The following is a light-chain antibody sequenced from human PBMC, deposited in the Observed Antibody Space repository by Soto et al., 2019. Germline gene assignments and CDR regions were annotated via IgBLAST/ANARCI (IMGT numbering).Light chain of an antibody. CDR1: QDISNN. CDR3: LQHTYLWT. Sequence: DIHMTQSPSSLSASVGDSVTITCRASQDISNNLGWFQQKPGKAPKRLIYAASSLQSGVPSRFSGSGSGTEFTLTISSLQPEDFATYYCLQHTYLWTFGQGTKVEIK. CDR2: AAS. V-gene: IGKV1-17*01. J-gene: IGKJ1*01.